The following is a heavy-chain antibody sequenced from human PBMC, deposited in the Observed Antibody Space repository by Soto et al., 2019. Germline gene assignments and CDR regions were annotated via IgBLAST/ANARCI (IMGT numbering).Heavy chain of an antibody. D-gene: IGHD3-22*01. CDR1: GFTLGDHY. CDR3: VRATYFSDSSGYTRCLDY. CDR2: SRDKPQGYST. J-gene: IGHJ4*02. Sequence: GGSLRLSXAGSGFTLGDHYIDWVRQAPGKGLEWVGRSRDKPQGYSTAYAASVKGRFTTSRDESKNSAYLQMNSLKTEDTAVYYCVRATYFSDSSGYTRCLDYWGQGTLVTVSS. V-gene: IGHV3-72*01.